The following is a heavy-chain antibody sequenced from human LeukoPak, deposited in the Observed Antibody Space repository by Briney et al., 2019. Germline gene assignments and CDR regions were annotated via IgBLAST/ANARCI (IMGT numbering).Heavy chain of an antibody. J-gene: IGHJ4*02. CDR1: GFTFDDYA. V-gene: IGHV3-9*01. CDR2: ISWNSGSI. D-gene: IGHD7-27*01. CDR3: GRGHWGLDY. Sequence: GGSLRLSCAASGFTFDDYAMHWVRQAPGQGLEWVSGISWNSGSIGYADSVKGRFTISRDNAKNSLYLQMNSLRAEDTAVYYCGRGHWGLDYWGQGALVTVSS.